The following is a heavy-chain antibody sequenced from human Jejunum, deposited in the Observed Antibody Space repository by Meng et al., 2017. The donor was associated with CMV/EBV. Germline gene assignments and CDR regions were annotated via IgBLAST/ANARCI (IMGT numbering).Heavy chain of an antibody. J-gene: IGHJ6*02. CDR1: YG. CDR3: ARPTLYTYGFRSDHYYGMDV. Sequence: YGIHWVRQAPGKGLEWVAVISYDGSKKYYTDSVKGRFTISRDDSENTLYLHLDSLRTEDTAVYYCARPTLYTYGFRSDHYYGMDVWGQGTTVTVSS. D-gene: IGHD5-18*01. V-gene: IGHV3-30*19. CDR2: ISYDGSKK.